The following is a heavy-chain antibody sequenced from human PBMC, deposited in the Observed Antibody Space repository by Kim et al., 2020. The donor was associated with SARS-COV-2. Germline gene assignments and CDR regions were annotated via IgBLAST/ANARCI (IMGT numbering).Heavy chain of an antibody. Sequence: SRVTISVDTSKNQFSLKLSSVTAADTAVYYCARVSTTYSSGWMGLDAFDIWGQGTMVTVSS. CDR3: ARVSTTYSSGWMGLDAFDI. V-gene: IGHV4-59*01. D-gene: IGHD6-19*01. J-gene: IGHJ3*02.